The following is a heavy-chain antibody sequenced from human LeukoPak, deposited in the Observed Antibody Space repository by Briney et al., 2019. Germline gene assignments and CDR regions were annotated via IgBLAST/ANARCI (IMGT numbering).Heavy chain of an antibody. V-gene: IGHV4-59*08. D-gene: IGHD3-22*01. CDR1: GGSISSYY. Sequence: PSETLSLTCTVSGGSISSYYWSWIRQPPGKGLEWIGYIYYSGSTNYNPSLKSRVTISVDASKNQFPLKLSSVTAADTAVYYCARQYSDDSSGYYFAYWGQGTLVTASS. J-gene: IGHJ4*02. CDR3: ARQYSDDSSGYYFAY. CDR2: IYYSGST.